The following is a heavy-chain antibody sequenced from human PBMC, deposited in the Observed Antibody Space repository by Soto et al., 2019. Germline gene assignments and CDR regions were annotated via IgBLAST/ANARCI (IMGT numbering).Heavy chain of an antibody. CDR3: ARGYCSGGSCYGLDY. CDR1: GGSISSSSYY. V-gene: IGHV4-39*01. D-gene: IGHD2-15*01. CDR2: IYYSGST. J-gene: IGHJ4*02. Sequence: SETLSLTCTVSGGSISSSSYYWGWIRQPPGKGLEWIGSIYYSGSTYYNPSLKSRVTISVDTSKNQFSLKLSSVTAADTAVYYCARGYCSGGSCYGLDYWGQGTLVTVSS.